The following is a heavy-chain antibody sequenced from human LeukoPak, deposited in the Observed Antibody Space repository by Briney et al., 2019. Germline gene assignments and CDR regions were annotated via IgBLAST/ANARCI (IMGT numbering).Heavy chain of an antibody. V-gene: IGHV3-23*01. CDR3: AKSLYGGCDY. Sequence: PGGSLRLSCAASGFSFSTYAMSWVRQAPGKGLEWVSGVNGNGGSTSYADSVKGRFTIFRDNSKNTVYLQMNSLRVEDTAVYYCAKSLYGGCDYWGQGIVVTVSS. D-gene: IGHD3-16*02. J-gene: IGHJ4*02. CDR1: GFSFSTYA. CDR2: VNGNGGST.